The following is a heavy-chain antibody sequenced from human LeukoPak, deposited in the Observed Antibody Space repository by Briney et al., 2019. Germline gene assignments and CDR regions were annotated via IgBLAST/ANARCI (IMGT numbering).Heavy chain of an antibody. D-gene: IGHD6-6*01. Sequence: GGSLRLSCVASGFPFSSYWMTWVRQAPGKGLEWVANIKQDGSKKSYVDSVKGRFTISRDNAKNSLYLQVNNLRAEDTAVYYCARGPNSNWSGLDFRGQGTLLTVSS. CDR1: GFPFSSYW. CDR2: IKQDGSKK. J-gene: IGHJ4*02. CDR3: ARGPNSNWSGLDF. V-gene: IGHV3-7*01.